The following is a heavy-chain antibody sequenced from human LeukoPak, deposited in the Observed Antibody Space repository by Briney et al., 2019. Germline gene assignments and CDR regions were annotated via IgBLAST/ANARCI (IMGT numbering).Heavy chain of an antibody. J-gene: IGHJ4*02. Sequence: SETLSLTCTVSGGSITSYYWSWIRQPPGKGLEWIGYIYYSGSTSYNLSLKSRVTISVDTSKNQFSLKLSSVTAADTAVYYCAREVSDTAMVFDYWGQGTLVTVSS. CDR3: AREVSDTAMVFDY. CDR2: IYYSGST. D-gene: IGHD5-18*01. CDR1: GGSITSYY. V-gene: IGHV4-59*12.